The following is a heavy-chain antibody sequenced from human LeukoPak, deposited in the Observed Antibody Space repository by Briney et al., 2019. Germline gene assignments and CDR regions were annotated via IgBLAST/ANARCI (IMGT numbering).Heavy chain of an antibody. CDR3: ALGAYDY. CDR1: GYTFTSYA. J-gene: IGHJ4*02. V-gene: IGHV1-3*01. CDR2: INAGDGNT. Sequence: ASVKVSCKASGYTFTSYAMNWVRQAPGQGLEWMGWINAGDGNTRYSQKFQDRFTVTRGTSATTAYMEMRSLKFDDTAVYYCALGAYDYWGQGTLVTVST. D-gene: IGHD1-26*01.